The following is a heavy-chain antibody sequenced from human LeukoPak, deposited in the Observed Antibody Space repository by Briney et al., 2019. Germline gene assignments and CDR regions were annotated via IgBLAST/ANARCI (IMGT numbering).Heavy chain of an antibody. V-gene: IGHV3-48*01. CDR2: ISSSGTTK. Sequence: GGSLRLSCVVSGVTFSSYIMNWVRQAPGKGLEWVSYISSSGTTKYYPDSVKGRFTISRDTSKNTLYLQMNSLTAEDTAVYYCAKSGIAAAGQRGYFDNWGQGALVTVSS. CDR1: GVTFSSYI. D-gene: IGHD6-13*01. J-gene: IGHJ4*02. CDR3: AKSGIAAAGQRGYFDN.